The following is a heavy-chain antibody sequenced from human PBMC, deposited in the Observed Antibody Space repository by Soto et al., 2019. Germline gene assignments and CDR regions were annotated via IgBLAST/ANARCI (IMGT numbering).Heavy chain of an antibody. J-gene: IGHJ4*02. Sequence: SLRLSCAASGFTFSTYGMHWVRQAPGKGLEWVAAISYDGSNKYYADSVKGRFTISRDNSKNTLYLQMNSLRAEDTAVYYCAKETTGYAGDYWGQGTLVTVSS. D-gene: IGHD5-12*01. CDR1: GFTFSTYG. V-gene: IGHV3-30*18. CDR3: AKETTGYAGDY. CDR2: ISYDGSNK.